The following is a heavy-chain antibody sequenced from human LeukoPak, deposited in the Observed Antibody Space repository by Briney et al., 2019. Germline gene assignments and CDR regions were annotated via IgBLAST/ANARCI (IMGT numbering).Heavy chain of an antibody. J-gene: IGHJ4*02. D-gene: IGHD1-20*01. CDR3: AKYGSITGTSFVDY. V-gene: IGHV3-23*01. Sequence: PGGSLRLSCAASGFTFSTYGMSRVRQAPGKGLEWVSAISGSGGSTYYADSVKGRFTISRDNSKNTLYLQMNSLRAEDTALYYCAKYGSITGTSFVDYWGQGTLVTVSS. CDR2: ISGSGGST. CDR1: GFTFSTYG.